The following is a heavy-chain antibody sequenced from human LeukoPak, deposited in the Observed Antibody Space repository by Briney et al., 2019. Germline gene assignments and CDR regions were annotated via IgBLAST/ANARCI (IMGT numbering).Heavy chain of an antibody. CDR2: IYYTGST. J-gene: IGHJ5*02. V-gene: IGHV4-61*01. CDR1: GGSVSSGSYY. Sequence: PSETLSLTCTVSGGSVSSGSYYWTWTRQPPGKGLEWIGYIYYTGSTNYNPSLKSRVTISVDTSRIQFSLKLNSVTAADTAVYYCARAVMMVRGVIIGGYWFDPWGQGTLVTVSS. CDR3: ARAVMMVRGVIIGGYWFDP. D-gene: IGHD3-10*01.